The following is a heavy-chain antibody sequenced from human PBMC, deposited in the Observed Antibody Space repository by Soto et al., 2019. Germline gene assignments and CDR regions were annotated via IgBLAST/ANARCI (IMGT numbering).Heavy chain of an antibody. CDR2: ISGYNGKT. Sequence: QVQLVQSGGEVRKPGASVTVSCKASGYTFTSYGISWVRQAPGQGLEWMGWISGYNGKTNYAQKVQDRVTMTTDTSTSTVYLELRSLRFDHTAVYYCAREGDVPYYYYGMDVWGHWTTVTLSS. CDR1: GYTFTSYG. D-gene: IGHD2-21*02. V-gene: IGHV1-18*01. J-gene: IGHJ6*02. CDR3: AREGDVPYYYYGMDV.